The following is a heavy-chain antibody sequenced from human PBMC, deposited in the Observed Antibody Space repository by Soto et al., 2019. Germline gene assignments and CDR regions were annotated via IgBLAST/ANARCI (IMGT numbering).Heavy chain of an antibody. CDR3: AREIAAAGLDYYYYYYMDV. J-gene: IGHJ6*03. CDR1: GFTFSSYS. D-gene: IGHD6-13*01. CDR2: ISSSSSYI. Sequence: GGSLSLSCAASGFTFSSYSMNWVRQAPGKGLEWVSSISSSSSYIYYADSVKGRFTISRDNAKNSLYLQMNSLRAEDTAVYYCAREIAAAGLDYYYYYYMDVWGKGTTVTVSS. V-gene: IGHV3-21*01.